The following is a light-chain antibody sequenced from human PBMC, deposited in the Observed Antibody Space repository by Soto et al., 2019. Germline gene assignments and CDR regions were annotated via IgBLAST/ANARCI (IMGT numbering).Light chain of an antibody. J-gene: IGKJ1*01. CDR2: GAS. CDR3: QQYDSSPKT. Sequence: DIVLTQSPVTLYLSPGERATLSCRASQSVSSYLAWYQENPGQAPRLLIYGASSRATGIPDRFSGSGSGTDFTLTISRLEPEDFAVYYCQQYDSSPKTFGQRTKVDIK. CDR1: QSVSSY. V-gene: IGKV3-20*01.